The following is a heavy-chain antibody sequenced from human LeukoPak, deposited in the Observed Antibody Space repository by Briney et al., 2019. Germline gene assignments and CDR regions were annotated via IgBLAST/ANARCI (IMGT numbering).Heavy chain of an antibody. Sequence: GGSLRLSCAGSGFIFSNNWMSWVRQAPGKRLEWVANIKGDGSETYYVDSVKGRFTISRDNTRNSLYLQMNSLRADDTATYYCTRDDFSGSYCDWGQGTLVTVSS. CDR3: TRDDFSGSYCD. D-gene: IGHD1-26*01. CDR1: GFIFSNNW. V-gene: IGHV3-7*01. CDR2: IKGDGSET. J-gene: IGHJ4*02.